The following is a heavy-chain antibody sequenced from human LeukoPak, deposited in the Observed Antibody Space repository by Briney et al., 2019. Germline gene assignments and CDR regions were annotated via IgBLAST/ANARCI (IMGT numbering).Heavy chain of an antibody. V-gene: IGHV3-30*04. Sequence: PXGSLRLSCAASGFTFSSYAMHWVRQAPGKGLEWVAVISYDGSNKYYADSVKGRFTISRDNSKNTLYLQMNSLRAEDTAVYYCRGVQLWPDHDYWGQGTLVTVSS. J-gene: IGHJ4*02. CDR2: ISYDGSNK. D-gene: IGHD5-18*01. CDR1: GFTFSSYA. CDR3: RGVQLWPDHDY.